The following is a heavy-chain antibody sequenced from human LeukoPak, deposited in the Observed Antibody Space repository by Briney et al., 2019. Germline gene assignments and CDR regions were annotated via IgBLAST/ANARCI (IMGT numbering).Heavy chain of an antibody. V-gene: IGHV4-38-2*02. CDR2: IYHSGST. J-gene: IGHJ4*02. D-gene: IGHD4-11*01. Sequence: KPSETLSLTCTVSGYSISSGYYWGWIRQPPGKGLEWIGSIYHSGSTYYNPSLKSRVTISVDTSKNQFSLKLSSVTAADTAVYYCARHAPSTVTFDYWGQGTLVTVSS. CDR3: ARHAPSTVTFDY. CDR1: GYSISSGYY.